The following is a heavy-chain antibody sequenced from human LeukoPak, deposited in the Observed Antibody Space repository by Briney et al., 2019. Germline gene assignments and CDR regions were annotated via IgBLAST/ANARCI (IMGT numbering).Heavy chain of an antibody. J-gene: IGHJ5*02. CDR3: AGDPFPGAKGVNWFDP. CDR1: GFTFSSSS. D-gene: IGHD1-26*01. CDR2: ISSSSGYI. Sequence: AGGSLRLSCAASGFTFSSSSMNWVRQAPGKGLEWVSSISSSSGYIYYADSVKGRFTISRDNAKNSLFLQMSSLRAEDTAVYYCAGDPFPGAKGVNWFDPWGQGTLVTVSS. V-gene: IGHV3-21*01.